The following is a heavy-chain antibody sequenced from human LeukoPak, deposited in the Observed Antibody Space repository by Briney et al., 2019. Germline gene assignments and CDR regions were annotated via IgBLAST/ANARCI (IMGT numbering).Heavy chain of an antibody. Sequence: PSETLSLTCTVSGGWGGDYYWSWIRQPPGKGLEWIGYIYYNGNTFYTPSLKSRVTISVDTSKNQFSLKLSSVTAADTAVYYCARLPHVFHAFDIWGQGTMVTVSS. V-gene: IGHV4-30-4*01. CDR2: IYYNGNT. J-gene: IGHJ3*02. D-gene: IGHD2-21*01. CDR3: ARLPHVFHAFDI. CDR1: GGWGGDYY.